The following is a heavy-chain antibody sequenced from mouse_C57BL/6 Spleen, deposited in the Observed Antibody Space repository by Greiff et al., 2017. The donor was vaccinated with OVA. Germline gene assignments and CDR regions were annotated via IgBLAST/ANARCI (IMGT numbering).Heavy chain of an antibody. J-gene: IGHJ1*03. CDR3: ARFYGSRDWYFDV. V-gene: IGHV1-26*01. CDR2: INPNNGGT. Sequence: VQLQQSGPELVKPGASVKISCKASGYTFTDYYMNWVKQSHGKSLEWIGDINPNNGGTSYNQKFKGKATLTVDKSSSTAYMELRSLTSEDSAVYYCARFYGSRDWYFDVWGTGTTVTVSS. D-gene: IGHD1-1*01. CDR1: GYTFTDYY.